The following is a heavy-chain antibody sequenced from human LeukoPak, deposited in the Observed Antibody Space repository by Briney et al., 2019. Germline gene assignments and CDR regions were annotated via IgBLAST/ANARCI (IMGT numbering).Heavy chain of an antibody. Sequence: GGSLRLSCAASGFTFSDYWMTWVRQTPGKTLEWMATINQSGRDKYYVPSGEGRFTLSRDNAKNSLYLQMNNLRAEDTAIYYCAREYCSGGTCYAPGYWGQGTLVTVSS. J-gene: IGHJ4*02. CDR1: GFTFSDYW. CDR2: INQSGRDK. D-gene: IGHD2-15*01. CDR3: AREYCSGGTCYAPGY. V-gene: IGHV3-7*03.